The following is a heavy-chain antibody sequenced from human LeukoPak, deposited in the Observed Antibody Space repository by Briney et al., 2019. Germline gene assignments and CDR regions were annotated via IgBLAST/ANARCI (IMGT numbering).Heavy chain of an antibody. D-gene: IGHD5-24*01. J-gene: IGHJ4*02. Sequence: GGSLRLSCAASGFTFSSYSMNWVRQAPGKGLEWVSYISSSSSTIYYADSVKGRFTISRDNSKNSLYLQMNSLRTEDTALYYCAKDIGGDGYKGYWGQGTLVTVSS. V-gene: IGHV3-48*04. CDR3: AKDIGGDGYKGY. CDR1: GFTFSSYS. CDR2: ISSSSSTI.